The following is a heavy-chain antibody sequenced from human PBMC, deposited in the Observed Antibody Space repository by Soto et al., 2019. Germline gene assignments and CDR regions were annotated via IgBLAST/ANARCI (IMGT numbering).Heavy chain of an antibody. Sequence: ASVKVSCKASGCTFTGYYMHWVRQAPGQGLEWMGWINPNSGGTNYAQKFQGWATMTRDTSISTAYMELSRLRSDDTAVYYCATAILYYYYGMDVWGQGTTVTVSS. CDR3: ATAILYYYYGMDV. CDR2: INPNSGGT. V-gene: IGHV1-2*04. CDR1: GCTFTGYY. J-gene: IGHJ6*02.